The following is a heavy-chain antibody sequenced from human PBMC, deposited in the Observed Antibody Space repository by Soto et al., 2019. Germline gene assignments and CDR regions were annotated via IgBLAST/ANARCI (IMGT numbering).Heavy chain of an antibody. CDR2: ISSSSSYI. D-gene: IGHD4-4*01. V-gene: IGHV3-21*01. Sequence: EVQLVESGGGLVKPGGSLRLSCAASGFTFSSYSMNWVRQAPGKGLEWVSSISSSSSYIYYADSVKGRFTISRDNAKNSLYLQMNSLRDEDTAVYYCARERGNPQIYFDYWGQGTLVTVSS. CDR1: GFTFSSYS. J-gene: IGHJ4*02. CDR3: ARERGNPQIYFDY.